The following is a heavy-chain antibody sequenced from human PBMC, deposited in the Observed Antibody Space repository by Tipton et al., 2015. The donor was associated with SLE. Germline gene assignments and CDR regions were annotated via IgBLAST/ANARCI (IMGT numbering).Heavy chain of an antibody. J-gene: IGHJ6*03. CDR2: INHTEGT. CDR3: TRGISAYYYNTYMDV. CDR1: GGSFTGYH. Sequence: LRLSCALSGGSFTGYHWSWFRQPPGKGLECIGEINHTEGTRYNPSLKSRVTMSLDSSTKQFSLQVSSVTAADTAVYYCTRGISAYYYNTYMDVWGKGTTVTVSS. V-gene: IGHV4-34*01.